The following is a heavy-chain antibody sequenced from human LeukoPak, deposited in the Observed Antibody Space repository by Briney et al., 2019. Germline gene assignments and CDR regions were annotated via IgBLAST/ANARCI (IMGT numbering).Heavy chain of an antibody. D-gene: IGHD3-10*01. Sequence: GGSLRLSCAASGFTFSNHAMNWVRQAPGQGLEWVSSIDGRSTDIYYADSVKGRFTISRDNAKNSLYLQMNSLRVEDTAIYYCAKVAHYYYGSESYYFFEHWGQGTPVTASS. CDR2: IDGRSTDI. CDR1: GFTFSNHA. V-gene: IGHV3-21*01. J-gene: IGHJ4*02. CDR3: AKVAHYYYGSESYYFFEH.